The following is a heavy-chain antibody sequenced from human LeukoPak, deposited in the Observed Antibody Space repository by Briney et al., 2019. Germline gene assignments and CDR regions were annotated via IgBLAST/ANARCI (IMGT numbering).Heavy chain of an antibody. D-gene: IGHD1-26*01. Sequence: GGSLRLSCAASGFTFSSYEMNWVRQAPGKGLEWVSYITSGGGSIYYGDSVKGRFTISRDNAKNSLYLQMNSLGVEDTAVYYCATVGRKTTPGYWGQGTLVTVSS. J-gene: IGHJ4*02. CDR2: ITSGGGSI. V-gene: IGHV3-48*03. CDR1: GFTFSSYE. CDR3: ATVGRKTTPGY.